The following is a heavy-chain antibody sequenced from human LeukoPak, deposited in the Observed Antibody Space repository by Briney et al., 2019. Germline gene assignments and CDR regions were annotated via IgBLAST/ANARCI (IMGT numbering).Heavy chain of an antibody. J-gene: IGHJ4*02. D-gene: IGHD6-13*01. CDR3: ARAVAAAGYFDY. Sequence: SQTLSLTCTVSGGSISSGGYYWSWIRQPPGKGLEWIGCIYHSGSTYYNPSLKSRVTISVDRSKNQFSLKLSSVTAADTAVYYCARAVAAAGYFDYWGQGTLVTVSS. V-gene: IGHV4-30-2*01. CDR2: IYHSGST. CDR1: GGSISSGGYY.